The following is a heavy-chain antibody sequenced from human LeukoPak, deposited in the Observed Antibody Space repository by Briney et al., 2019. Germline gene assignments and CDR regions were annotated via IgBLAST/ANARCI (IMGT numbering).Heavy chain of an antibody. V-gene: IGHV4-59*12. CDR3: ARGPRWNYYYYMDV. J-gene: IGHJ6*03. Sequence: SETLSLTCTVSGGSISSYYWSWIRQPPGKGLEWIGYIYYSGSTYYNPSLRSRVTISVDTSKNQFSLKLSSVTAADTAVYYCARGPRWNYYYYMDVWGKGTTVTVSS. CDR2: IYYSGST. D-gene: IGHD2-15*01. CDR1: GGSISSYY.